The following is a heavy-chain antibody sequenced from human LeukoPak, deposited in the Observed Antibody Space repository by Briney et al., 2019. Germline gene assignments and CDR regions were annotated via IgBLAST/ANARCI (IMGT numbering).Heavy chain of an antibody. Sequence: KPSETLSLTCTVSGGSISLYYWSWIRQPPGKGLEWIGYFYDTRSPKYNPSPERRVTISVDMSRNQFSLNLTSVTAADTAVYYCARGRGSLTYWGQGTLATVSS. CDR2: FYDTRSP. CDR1: GGSISLYY. J-gene: IGHJ4*02. D-gene: IGHD3-10*01. V-gene: IGHV4-59*01. CDR3: ARGRGSLTY.